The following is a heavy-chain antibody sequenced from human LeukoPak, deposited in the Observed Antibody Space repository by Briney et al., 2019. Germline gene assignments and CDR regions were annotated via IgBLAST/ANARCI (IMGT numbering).Heavy chain of an antibody. V-gene: IGHV1-8*01. CDR1: GHTFTSYD. D-gene: IGHD3-10*01. CDR3: ARFRHGAYYYYYGMGV. CDR2: MNPNSGNT. J-gene: IGHJ6*02. Sequence: ASVKVSCKASGHTFTSYDINGVRQATGQGLEWMGWMNPNSGNTGYAQKFQGRVTMTRNTSISTAYMELSSLRSEDTAVYYCARFRHGAYYYYYGMGVWGQGTTVTVSS.